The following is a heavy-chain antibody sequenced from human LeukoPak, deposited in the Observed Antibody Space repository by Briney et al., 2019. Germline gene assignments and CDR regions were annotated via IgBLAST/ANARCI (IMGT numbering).Heavy chain of an antibody. CDR2: IHYSGST. CDR1: GGSISSGDYY. J-gene: IGHJ4*02. Sequence: SETLSLTCSVSGGSISSGDYYWSWIRQPPGKGLECIGYIHYSGSTYYYPSLRSRVTISVDTSKNQFSLNLSSVTAADTAVYYCAREAIHKCDYWGQGGLVTVPS. CDR3: AREAIHKCDY. V-gene: IGHV4-30-4*01.